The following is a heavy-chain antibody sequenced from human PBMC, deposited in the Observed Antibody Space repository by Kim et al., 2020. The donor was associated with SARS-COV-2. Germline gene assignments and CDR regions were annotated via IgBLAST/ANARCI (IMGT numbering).Heavy chain of an antibody. V-gene: IGHV3-48*03. Sequence: GGSLRLSCAASGFTFSSYEMNWVRQAPGKGLEWVSYISSSGSTIYYADSVKGRFTISRDNAKNSLYLQMNSLRAEDTAVYYCGGQDYYYYGMDVWGQGTTVTVSS. CDR3: GGQDYYYYGMDV. J-gene: IGHJ6*02. CDR1: GFTFSSYE. D-gene: IGHD2-15*01. CDR2: ISSSGSTI.